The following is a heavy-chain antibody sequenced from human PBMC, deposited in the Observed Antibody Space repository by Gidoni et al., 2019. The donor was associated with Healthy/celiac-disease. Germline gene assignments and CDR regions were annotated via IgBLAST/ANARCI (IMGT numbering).Heavy chain of an antibody. CDR3: AKDLVGPSGSYNY. CDR2: ISGSGGST. Sequence: EVQLLESGGGLVQPGGSLRLSCAASGFPFSSYAMSWVRQAPGKGLEWVSAISGSGGSTYYADSVKGRFTISRDNSKNTLYLQMNSLRAEDTAVYYCAKDLVGPSGSYNYWGQGTLVTVSS. D-gene: IGHD1-26*01. V-gene: IGHV3-23*01. J-gene: IGHJ4*02. CDR1: GFPFSSYA.